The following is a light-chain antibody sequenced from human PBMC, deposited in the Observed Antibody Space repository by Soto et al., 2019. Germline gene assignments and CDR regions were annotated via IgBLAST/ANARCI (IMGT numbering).Light chain of an antibody. Sequence: EIVLTQSPATLSLSPGERATLSCRASQSVRSYLAWYQQKPGQAPRLLISDASSRATGIPGRFSGSGSGTDFTLAISSLEPEDFAVYYCQQRSNWPWTFGQGTKVEIK. CDR3: QQRSNWPWT. J-gene: IGKJ1*01. V-gene: IGKV3-11*01. CDR1: QSVRSY. CDR2: DAS.